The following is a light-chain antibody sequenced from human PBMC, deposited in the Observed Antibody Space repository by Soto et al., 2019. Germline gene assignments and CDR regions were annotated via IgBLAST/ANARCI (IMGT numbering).Light chain of an antibody. V-gene: IGLV2-14*01. CDR3: SSYTSSSTVV. J-gene: IGLJ2*01. CDR2: EVR. Sequence: QSALTQPASVSGSPGQSITISCTGTSSDVGGYNYVSWYQQHPGKAPKLMIYEVRNRPSGVSNRFSGSKSGNTASLTISGXXXXXXXXXXCSSYTSSSTVVFGGGTKLTV. CDR1: SSDVGGYNY.